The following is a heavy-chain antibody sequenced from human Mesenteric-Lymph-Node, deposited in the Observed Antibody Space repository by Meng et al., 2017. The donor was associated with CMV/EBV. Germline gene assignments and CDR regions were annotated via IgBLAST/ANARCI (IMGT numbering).Heavy chain of an antibody. D-gene: IGHD1-26*01. J-gene: IGHJ3*02. CDR2: IYYSGST. CDR1: GGSISSSSYY. V-gene: IGHV4-39*07. Sequence: SETLSLTCTVSGGSISSSSYYWGWIRQPPGKGLEWIGSIYYSGSTYYNPSLKSRVTISVDTSKNQFSLKLSSVTAADTAVYYCARSPEWELGAFDIWGQGTMVTVSS. CDR3: ARSPEWELGAFDI.